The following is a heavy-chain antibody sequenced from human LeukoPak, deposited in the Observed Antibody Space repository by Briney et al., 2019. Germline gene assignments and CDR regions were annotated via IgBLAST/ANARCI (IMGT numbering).Heavy chain of an antibody. CDR3: ARIATAPFGYYMDV. CDR2: MNPNNGNT. V-gene: IGHV1-8*01. J-gene: IGHJ6*03. Sequence: ASVKVSCKASGYTFTSYDINWVRQATGQGLEWMGWMNPNNGNTGYAQKFQGRVTMTRSTAIRTAYMELSSLRIDDTAVYYCARIATAPFGYYMDVWGKGTAVSISS. D-gene: IGHD6-13*01. CDR1: GYTFTSYD.